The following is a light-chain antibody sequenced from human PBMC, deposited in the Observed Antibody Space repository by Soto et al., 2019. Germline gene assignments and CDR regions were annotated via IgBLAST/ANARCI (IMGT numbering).Light chain of an antibody. V-gene: IGLV2-23*02. J-gene: IGLJ3*02. Sequence: QSALTQPASVSGSPGQSITISCTGTSSDVGSYNLVSWYQQHPGKAPKVMIYEVSERPSGVSNRFSGSKSGNTASLTISGRQEEEEDADYCCSYATSRSPVLFGGGTKVTVL. CDR2: EVS. CDR1: SSDVGSYNL. CDR3: CSYATSRSPVL.